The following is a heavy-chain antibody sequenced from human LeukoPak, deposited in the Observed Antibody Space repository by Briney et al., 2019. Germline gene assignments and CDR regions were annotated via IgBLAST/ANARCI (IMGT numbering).Heavy chain of an antibody. CDR2: FDPEDGET. J-gene: IGHJ4*02. Sequence: ASVKVSCKVSGYTLTELSMHWVRQAPGQGLEWMGGFDPEDGETIYAQKFQGRVTMTEDTSTDTAYMELSSLRSEDTAVYYCATSGSPYYYDSRESESLAYWGQGTLVTVSS. V-gene: IGHV1-24*01. D-gene: IGHD3-22*01. CDR3: ATSGSPYYYDSRESESLAY. CDR1: GYTLTELS.